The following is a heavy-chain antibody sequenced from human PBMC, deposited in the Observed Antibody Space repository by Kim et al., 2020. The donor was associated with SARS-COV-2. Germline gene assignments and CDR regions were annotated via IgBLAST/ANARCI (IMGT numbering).Heavy chain of an antibody. Sequence: ASVKVSCKASEYTFTAYAIHWVRQAPGQRLEWMGWINAGNGNTKYSEKFQGKFTMTRDTSASAAYMELSSLRSEDAAVYYCATGLAIAPYNYLDSWGQGT. CDR3: ATGLAIAPYNYLDS. D-gene: IGHD6-13*01. V-gene: IGHV1-3*01. CDR2: INAGNGNT. CDR1: EYTFTAYA. J-gene: IGHJ4*02.